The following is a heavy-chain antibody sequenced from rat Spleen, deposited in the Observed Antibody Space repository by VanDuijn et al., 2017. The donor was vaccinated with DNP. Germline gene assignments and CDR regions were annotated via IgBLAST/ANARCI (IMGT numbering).Heavy chain of an antibody. CDR1: GFTFSDCY. CDR2: ISASGGST. D-gene: IGHD1-11*01. J-gene: IGHJ2*01. CDR3: TTDFERGY. Sequence: EVQLVESGGGLVQPGRSLKLSCAASGFTFSDCYMAWVRQAPKKGLEWVASISASGGSTSYRDSVKGRFTISRDNAKSILYLQMDSLRSEDTATFYCTTDFERGYWGQGVMVTVSS. V-gene: IGHV5-20*01.